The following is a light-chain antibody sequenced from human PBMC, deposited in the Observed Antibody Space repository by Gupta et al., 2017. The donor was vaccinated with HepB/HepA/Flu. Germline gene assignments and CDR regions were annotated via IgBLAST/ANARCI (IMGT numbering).Light chain of an antibody. Sequence: QPVLTQPPSASGTPGQRVTISCSGSSSNIGNDNAYWYQQPPGTAPKLLIYNDNPRPSGGPYRFSGSKSCTKASLAISWVRSEDEADYYCLGWDERLSGLVFGAGTKVTVL. J-gene: IGLJ1*01. V-gene: IGLV1-47*02. CDR2: NDN. CDR1: SSNIGNDN. CDR3: LGWDERLSGLV.